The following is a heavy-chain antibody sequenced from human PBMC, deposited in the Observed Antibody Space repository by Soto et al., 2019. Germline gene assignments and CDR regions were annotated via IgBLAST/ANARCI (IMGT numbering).Heavy chain of an antibody. CDR1: GYSISSGSY. D-gene: IGHD6-19*01. Sequence: SETLSLTCTVSGYSISSGSYWGWIRQPPGKGPEWIASIYHGGTTFYNPSLKSRITISVDTSHNQFSLNLRSVTAADTAVYYCARAHAMVVAGSTFDYWGHGNLVTVTS. J-gene: IGHJ4*01. CDR2: IYHGGTT. V-gene: IGHV4-38-2*02. CDR3: ARAHAMVVAGSTFDY.